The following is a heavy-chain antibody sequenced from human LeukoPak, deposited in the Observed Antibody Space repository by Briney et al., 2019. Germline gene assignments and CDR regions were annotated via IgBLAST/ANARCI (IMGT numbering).Heavy chain of an antibody. CDR2: FDPEDGET. D-gene: IGHD6-6*01. Sequence: ASVKVSCKVSGYTLTELSMHWVRQAPGKGLEWMGGFDPEDGETIYAQKFQGRVTMTGDTSTSTVYMELSSLRSKDTAVYYCARTAGRTFDYWGQGTLVTVSS. V-gene: IGHV1-24*01. CDR1: GYTLTELS. CDR3: ARTAGRTFDY. J-gene: IGHJ4*02.